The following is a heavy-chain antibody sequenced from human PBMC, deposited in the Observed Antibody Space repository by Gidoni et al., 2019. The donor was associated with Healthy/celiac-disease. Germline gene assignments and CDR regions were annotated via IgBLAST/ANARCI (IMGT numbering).Heavy chain of an antibody. CDR2: INHSGST. CDR3: ARWSGYDILTGYNNAFDI. Sequence: GSFSGYYWSWIRQPPGKGLEWIGEINHSGSTNYNPSLKSRVTISVDTSKNQFSLKLSSVTAADTAVYYCARWSGYDILTGYNNAFDIWGQGTMVTVSS. J-gene: IGHJ3*02. V-gene: IGHV4-34*01. D-gene: IGHD3-9*01. CDR1: GSFSGYY.